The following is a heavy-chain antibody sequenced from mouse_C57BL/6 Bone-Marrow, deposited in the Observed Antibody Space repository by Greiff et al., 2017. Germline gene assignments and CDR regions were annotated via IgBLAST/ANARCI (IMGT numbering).Heavy chain of an antibody. V-gene: IGHV1-81*01. D-gene: IGHD2-3*01. CDR3: GGSYDDYYAMDY. Sequence: VQLQQSGAELARPGASVKLSCKASGYTFTSYGISWVKQRTGQGLEWIGEIYPRSGNTYYNEKFKGKATLTADKSSSTAYMELRSLTSEDSAVFYCGGSYDDYYAMDYWGQGTTVTVSS. J-gene: IGHJ4*01. CDR1: GYTFTSYG. CDR2: IYPRSGNT.